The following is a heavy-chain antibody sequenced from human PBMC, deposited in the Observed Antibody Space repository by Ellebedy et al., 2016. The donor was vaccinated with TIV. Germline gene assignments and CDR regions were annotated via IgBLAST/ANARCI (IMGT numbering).Heavy chain of an antibody. D-gene: IGHD3-10*01. CDR3: ARGSRESDY. J-gene: IGHJ4*02. CDR1: GFTFSAHW. V-gene: IGHV3-7*03. CDR2: IKPDGSAK. Sequence: GESLKISCAASGFTFSAHWMSWVRQTPGKGLEWVANIKPDGSAKVYVDSVRGRFTISRDNTKNSLYLEMNSLGSEDTALYYYARGSRESDYWGQGTLVTVSS.